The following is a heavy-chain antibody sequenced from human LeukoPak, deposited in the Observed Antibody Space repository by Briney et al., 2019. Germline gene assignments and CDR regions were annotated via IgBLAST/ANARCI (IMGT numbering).Heavy chain of an antibody. Sequence: GESLKISCKGSGYSFSTYWIGWVRQMPGKSLEWMGIIYPGDSNTRYSPSFQGQVTISVDKSNSTAYLQWSSLKASDTAMYYCARRDYTSGRTYFHHWGQGTLVTVSS. J-gene: IGHJ1*01. D-gene: IGHD6-19*01. V-gene: IGHV5-51*01. CDR3: ARRDYTSGRTYFHH. CDR1: GYSFSTYW. CDR2: IYPGDSNT.